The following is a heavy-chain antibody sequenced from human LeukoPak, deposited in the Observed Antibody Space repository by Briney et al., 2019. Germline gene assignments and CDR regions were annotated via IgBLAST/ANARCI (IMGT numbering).Heavy chain of an antibody. V-gene: IGHV3-33*08. J-gene: IGHJ3*02. CDR2: IWYDGSNK. CDR3: ARGGNLLRYAFDI. Sequence: GRSLRLSCAASGFTFSSYAMHWVRQAPGKGLEWVAIIWYDGSNKYYADSVKGRFTISRDNSKNTLYLQTNSLRAEDTAVYYCARGGNLLRYAFDIWGQGTMVTVSS. CDR1: GFTFSSYA. D-gene: IGHD2-15*01.